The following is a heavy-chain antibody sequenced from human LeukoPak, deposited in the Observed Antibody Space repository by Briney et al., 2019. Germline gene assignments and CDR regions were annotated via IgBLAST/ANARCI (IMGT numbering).Heavy chain of an antibody. CDR3: ARSVNDCSGGSCYGEYFDY. Sequence: ASVKVSCKASGYTFSSFDINWVRQSTGQGLEWMGWMNPNSGNTGYAQKFQGRVTFTRNISISTAYLDLSSLRSEDTAVYYCARSVNDCSGGSCYGEYFDYWGQGTLVTVSS. CDR2: MNPNSGNT. V-gene: IGHV1-8*03. J-gene: IGHJ4*02. D-gene: IGHD2-15*01. CDR1: GYTFSSFD.